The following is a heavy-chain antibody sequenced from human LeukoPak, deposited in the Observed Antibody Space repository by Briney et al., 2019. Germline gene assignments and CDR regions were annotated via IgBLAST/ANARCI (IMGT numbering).Heavy chain of an antibody. V-gene: IGHV1-3*01. D-gene: IGHD2-2*03. CDR2: INAXNGNT. CDR3: ARDFGYCSSTSCYLNWFDP. J-gene: IGHJ5*02. Sequence: QAXGQRLEWXGXINAXNGNTKYSQKFQGRVTITRDTSASTAYMELSSLRSEDTAVYYCARDFGYCSSTSCYLNWFDPWGQGTLVTVSS.